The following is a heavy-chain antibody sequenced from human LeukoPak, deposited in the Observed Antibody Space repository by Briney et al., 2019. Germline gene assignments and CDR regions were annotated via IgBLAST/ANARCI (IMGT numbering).Heavy chain of an antibody. CDR2: ISGSGGST. CDR3: AKLCYYSSGFIP. J-gene: IGHJ5*02. V-gene: IGHV3-23*01. Sequence: GGSLRLSCAASGFTFSSYAMSWVRQAPGKGLEWVSAISGSGGSTYYADSVKGRFTISRDNSKNTLFLQMYSLRAEDTAMYYCAKLCYYSSGFIPWGQGTLVTVSS. D-gene: IGHD3-10*01. CDR1: GFTFSSYA.